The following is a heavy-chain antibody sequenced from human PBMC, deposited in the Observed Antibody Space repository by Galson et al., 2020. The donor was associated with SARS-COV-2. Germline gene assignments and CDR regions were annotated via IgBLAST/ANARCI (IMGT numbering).Heavy chain of an antibody. Sequence: ASETLSLTCTVSGGSISSSSYYWGWIRQPPGKGLEWIGSIYYSGSTYYNPSLKSRVTISVDTSKNQFSLKLSSVTAADTAGYYCARDPFVAAAGSNYYYYGMDVWGQGTTVTVSS. V-gene: IGHV4-39*07. CDR2: IYYSGST. CDR1: GGSISSSSYY. D-gene: IGHD6-13*01. J-gene: IGHJ6*02. CDR3: ARDPFVAAAGSNYYYYGMDV.